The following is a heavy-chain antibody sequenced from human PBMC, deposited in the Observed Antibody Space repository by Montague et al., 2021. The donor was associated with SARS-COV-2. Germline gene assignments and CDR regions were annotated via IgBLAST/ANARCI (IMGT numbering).Heavy chain of an antibody. CDR3: AREDRWNWFDP. V-gene: IGHV4-59*01. D-gene: IGHD5-24*01. CDR2: IYYRGST. CDR1: GGSINSSY. Sequence: SETLSLTCTVSGGSINSSYWSWIRHPPGKGLEWIGYIYYRGSTNYNPSLATRITISVDPSKNQFSLKLSSVTAADTAVYYCAREDRWNWFDPWGQGTLVIVSS. J-gene: IGHJ5*02.